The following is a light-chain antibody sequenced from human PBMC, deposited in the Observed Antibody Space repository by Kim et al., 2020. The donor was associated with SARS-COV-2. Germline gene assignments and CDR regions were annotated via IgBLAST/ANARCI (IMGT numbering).Light chain of an antibody. Sequence: VSPGQTARITCSGDALPKQYAYWYQQKPGQAPVLVIYKDSERPSGIPERFSGSSSGTTVTLTISGVQAEDEADYYCQSADSSGTWVFGGGAKLTVL. CDR2: KDS. CDR3: QSADSSGTWV. CDR1: ALPKQY. V-gene: IGLV3-25*03. J-gene: IGLJ3*02.